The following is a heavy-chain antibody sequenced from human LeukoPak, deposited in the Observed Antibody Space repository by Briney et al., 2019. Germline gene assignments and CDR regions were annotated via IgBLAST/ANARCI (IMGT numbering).Heavy chain of an antibody. CDR2: ISGSGGST. D-gene: IGHD3-22*01. CDR3: AKDGYYYDSSGYLDY. J-gene: IGHJ4*02. CDR1: GFTFSSYA. Sequence: GGSLRLSCAASGFTFSSYAVSWVRQAPGKGLEWVSAISGSGGSTYYADSVKGRFTISRDNSKNTLYLQMSSLRAEDTAVYYCAKDGYYYDSSGYLDYWGQGTLVTVSS. V-gene: IGHV3-23*01.